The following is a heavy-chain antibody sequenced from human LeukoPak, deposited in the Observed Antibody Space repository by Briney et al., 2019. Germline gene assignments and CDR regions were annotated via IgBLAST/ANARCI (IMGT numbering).Heavy chain of an antibody. CDR1: GFTFSLYG. D-gene: IGHD4-17*01. CDR2: ISYDGSNK. CDR3: ARMKGVYGDYGSY. J-gene: IGHJ4*02. V-gene: IGHV3-30*19. Sequence: GGSLRLSCAASGFTFSLYGMHWVRQAPGKGLEWVAVISYDGSNKYYADSVKGRFTISRDNSKNTLYLQMNSLRAEDTAVYYCARMKGVYGDYGSYWGQGTLVTVSS.